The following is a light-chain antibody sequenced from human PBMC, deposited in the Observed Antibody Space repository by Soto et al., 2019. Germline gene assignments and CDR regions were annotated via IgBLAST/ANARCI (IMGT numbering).Light chain of an antibody. V-gene: IGKV3D-15*01. CDR1: QSVSSY. Sequence: EIVITQSPATLSLSPGERATLSCRASQSVSSYLAWYQQKPGQAPRLLIYGASTRATGIPERFSGSGSGTEFTLTISSLQSEDFAVYYCQQYTNWPKTFGQGTKVDIK. J-gene: IGKJ1*01. CDR3: QQYTNWPKT. CDR2: GAS.